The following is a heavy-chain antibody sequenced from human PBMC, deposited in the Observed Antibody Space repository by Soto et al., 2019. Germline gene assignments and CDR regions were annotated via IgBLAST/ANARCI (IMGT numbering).Heavy chain of an antibody. CDR3: ARRGAGTATDNYYFDY. V-gene: IGHV1-69*01. CDR1: GGTFSSYA. D-gene: IGHD2-15*01. Sequence: QVQLVQSGAEVKKPGSSVKVSCKASGGTFSSYAISWVRQAPGQGLEWMGGIIPIFGTANYAQKFQGRVTITADEVTSTAYMELSSLRSEDTAVYYCARRGAGTATDNYYFDYWGQGTLVTVSS. J-gene: IGHJ4*02. CDR2: IIPIFGTA.